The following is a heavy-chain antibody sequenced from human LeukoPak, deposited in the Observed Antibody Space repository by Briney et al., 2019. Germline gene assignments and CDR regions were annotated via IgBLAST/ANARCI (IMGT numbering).Heavy chain of an antibody. CDR1: GGSFSGYY. J-gene: IGHJ6*02. Sequence: SETLSLTCAVYGGSFSGYYWSWIRQPPGKGLEWIGEINHSGSTNYNPSLKSRVTISVDTSKNQFALKLSSVTAADTAVYYCARGVSTIFGVVIRPRYYGVDVWGQGTTVTVSS. V-gene: IGHV4-34*01. CDR2: INHSGST. CDR3: ARGVSTIFGVVIRPRYYGVDV. D-gene: IGHD3-3*01.